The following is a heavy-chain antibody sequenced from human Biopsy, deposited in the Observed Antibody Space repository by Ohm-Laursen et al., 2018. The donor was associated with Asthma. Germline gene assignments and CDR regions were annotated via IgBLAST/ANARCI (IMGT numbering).Heavy chain of an antibody. CDR1: GGTFSNFA. CDR3: ASDFPKDYVRYNFQF. D-gene: IGHD4-17*01. CDR2: IMTVFGTT. Sequence: ASVKVSCKPPGGTFSNFAISWVRQAPGQGLEWLGGIMTVFGTTNYAQKFQGRVTITADESTSTAYMELSSLSSDDTAVYYCASDFPKDYVRYNFQFWGQGTLVTVSS. J-gene: IGHJ4*02. V-gene: IGHV1-69*13.